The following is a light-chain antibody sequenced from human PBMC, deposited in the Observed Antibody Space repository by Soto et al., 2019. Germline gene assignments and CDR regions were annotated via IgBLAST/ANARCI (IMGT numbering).Light chain of an antibody. Sequence: DIQMTQSPSSVSASVGDRITITCRASHGIGSWLAWYQQKPGKAPKLLISAASSLQSGVPSRFSGSGSGTDFTLTISSLQPEDFATYYCQQANGSPFTFGPGTMVDIK. J-gene: IGKJ3*01. CDR2: AAS. CDR1: HGIGSW. CDR3: QQANGSPFT. V-gene: IGKV1D-12*01.